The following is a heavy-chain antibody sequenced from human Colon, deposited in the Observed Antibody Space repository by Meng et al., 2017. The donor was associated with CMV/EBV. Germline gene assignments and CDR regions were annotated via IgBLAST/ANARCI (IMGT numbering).Heavy chain of an antibody. CDR2: INPTSGGT. CDR1: GYTFTGYY. Sequence: KVSCKASGYTFTGYYMHWVRQAPGQGLEWMGWINPTSGGTNYAQKFQGRVTMTRATSISTAYMELSRLRSDDTAVYYCARGGGSWDYWGQGTLVTVSS. J-gene: IGHJ4*02. CDR3: ARGGGSWDY. D-gene: IGHD6-13*01. V-gene: IGHV1-2*02.